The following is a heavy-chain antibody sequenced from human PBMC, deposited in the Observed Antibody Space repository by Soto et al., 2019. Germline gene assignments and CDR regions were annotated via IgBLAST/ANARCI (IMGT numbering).Heavy chain of an antibody. CDR2: VNPSGGST. CDR3: AREENCSDGICYSEYFQR. J-gene: IGHJ1*01. D-gene: IGHD2-15*01. Sequence: QVQLEQFGAEVKKPGASVNVSCKASGYIFTAYSMHWVRRAPGQGLQWMGVVNPSGGSTNYAQKFQGRITLTRDTSRNTFYMDLSSLTSEDTAVYYCAREENCSDGICYSEYFQRWGQGTLVTVSS. CDR1: GYIFTAYS. V-gene: IGHV1-46*01.